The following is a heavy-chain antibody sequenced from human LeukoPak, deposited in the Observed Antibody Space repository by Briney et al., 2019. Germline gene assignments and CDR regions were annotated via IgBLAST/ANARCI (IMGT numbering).Heavy chain of an antibody. J-gene: IGHJ4*02. V-gene: IGHV4-4*07. Sequence: SETLSLTSTVSGGSISSYYWSWIRQPAGKGLEWIGRIYTSGSTNYNPSLKSRVTISVDKSKNQFSLKLSSVTAADTAVYYCAREEEDYDFWSGEGGFDYWGQGTLVTVSS. CDR3: AREEEDYDFWSGEGGFDY. CDR1: GGSISSYY. CDR2: IYTSGST. D-gene: IGHD3-3*01.